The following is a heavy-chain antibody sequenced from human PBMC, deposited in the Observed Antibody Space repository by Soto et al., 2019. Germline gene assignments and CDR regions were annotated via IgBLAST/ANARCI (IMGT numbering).Heavy chain of an antibody. CDR3: TKEAAGYMGV. CDR1: GFTFGDYA. V-gene: IGHV3-9*01. CDR2: IYWNSGII. J-gene: IGHJ6*03. Sequence: EVQLVESGGGLVQPGTSLRLSCAASGFTFGDYAMYWVRQAPGKGLEWVSGIYWNSGIIGYADSVKGRFTISRDNVKSLLYLHMNSLRDEDTALYYCTKEAAGYMGVWGIGTTVTVSS. D-gene: IGHD6-25*01.